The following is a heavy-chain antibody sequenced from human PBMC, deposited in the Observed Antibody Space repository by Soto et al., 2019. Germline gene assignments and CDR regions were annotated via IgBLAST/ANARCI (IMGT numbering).Heavy chain of an antibody. CDR3: ARESEDLTSNFDY. V-gene: IGHV3-21*06. CDR1: GFTFTRYS. Sequence: PGGSLRLSCAASGFTFTRYSMNWVRQAPGKGLEWVSSISSTTNYIYYGDSMRGRFTISRDNAKNSLYLEMNSLRAEDTAVYYCARESEDLTSNFDYWGQGTLVTVSS. CDR2: ISSTTNYI. J-gene: IGHJ4*02.